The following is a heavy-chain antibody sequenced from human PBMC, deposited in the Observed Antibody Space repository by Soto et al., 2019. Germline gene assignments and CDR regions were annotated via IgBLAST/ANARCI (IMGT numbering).Heavy chain of an antibody. V-gene: IGHV1-3*01. J-gene: IGHJ6*02. D-gene: IGHD2-2*03. CDR3: VREWPGYCSTWCGMDV. CDR1: GYTFINYA. CDR2: INAGSGAT. Sequence: QVQLVQSGAEVKKPGASVQVSCKASGYTFINYAIHWVRQAPGQSLEWMGWINAGSGATRYSQTFQGRVAITRDTSATTAYMDLSSLRSEDAAVYYCVREWPGYCSTWCGMDVWGQGTTVTVSS.